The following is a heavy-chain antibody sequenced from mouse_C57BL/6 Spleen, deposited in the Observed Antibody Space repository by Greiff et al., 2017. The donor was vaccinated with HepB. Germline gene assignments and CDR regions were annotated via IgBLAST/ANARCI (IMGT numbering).Heavy chain of an antibody. CDR1: GYTFTSYW. V-gene: IGHV1-50*01. Sequence: QVQLQQPGAELVKPGASVKLSCKASGYTFTSYWMQWVKQRPGQGLEWIGEIDPSDSYTNYNQKFKGKATLTVDTSSSTAYMQLSSLTSEDSAVYYCAREDHDGYYVGNFDVWGTGTTVTVSS. D-gene: IGHD2-3*01. CDR3: AREDHDGYYVGNFDV. CDR2: IDPSDSYT. J-gene: IGHJ1*03.